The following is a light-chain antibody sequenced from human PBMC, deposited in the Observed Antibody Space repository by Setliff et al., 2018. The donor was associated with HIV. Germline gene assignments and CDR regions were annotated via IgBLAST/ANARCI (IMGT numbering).Light chain of an antibody. CDR1: SSDVGGYNY. CDR3: SSYTSSSTLWV. V-gene: IGLV2-14*01. CDR2: EVS. Sequence: QSVLTQPASVSGSPGQSITISCTGTSSDVGGYNYVSWYQQHPGKAPKLMISEVSNRPSGVSNRFSGSKSGNTASLTISGLQAEDEADYYCSSYTSSSTLWVFGTGTKVT. J-gene: IGLJ1*01.